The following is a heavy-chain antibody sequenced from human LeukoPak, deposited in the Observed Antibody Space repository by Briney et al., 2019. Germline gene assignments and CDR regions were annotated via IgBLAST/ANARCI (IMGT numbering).Heavy chain of an antibody. V-gene: IGHV4-59*01. J-gene: IGHJ2*01. CDR1: GGSISSYY. D-gene: IGHD3-22*01. CDR2: IYYTGST. Sequence: ASETLSLTCTVSGGSISSYYWSWIRQPPGKGLEWIGYIYYTGSTNYNPSLKSRVTISVDTPKNQFSLRLSSVTAADTAVFYCARVRPYYDSSGEYWFFDLWGRGTLVTVSS. CDR3: ARVRPYYDSSGEYWFFDL.